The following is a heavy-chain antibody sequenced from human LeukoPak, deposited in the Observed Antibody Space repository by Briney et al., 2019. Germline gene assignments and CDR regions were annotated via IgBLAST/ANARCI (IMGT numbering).Heavy chain of an antibody. Sequence: GGSLRLSCAASGFTVSSNYMSWVRQAPGKGLEWVSVIYSGGSTYYADSVKGRFTISRDNSKNTLYLQMNSLRAEDTAVYYCAKASSGYYYAFDPWGQGTLVTVSS. CDR3: AKASSGYYYAFDP. CDR2: IYSGGST. D-gene: IGHD3-22*01. V-gene: IGHV3-66*01. CDR1: GFTVSSNY. J-gene: IGHJ5*02.